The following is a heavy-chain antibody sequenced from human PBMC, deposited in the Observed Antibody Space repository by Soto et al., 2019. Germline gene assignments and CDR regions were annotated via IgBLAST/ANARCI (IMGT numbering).Heavy chain of an antibody. D-gene: IGHD5-18*01. CDR3: ARERGGYGLFDS. CDR1: GGSISNAAYS. J-gene: IGHJ4*02. Sequence: TLSLTCTVSGGSISNAAYSWSWIRQPPGKGLEWIGYIYPSGMPFYNPSLRSRVTISIDRSNDQFSLNLKSVTAADTAVYYCARERGGYGLFDSWGQGTLVTVSS. V-gene: IGHV4-30-2*01. CDR2: IYPSGMP.